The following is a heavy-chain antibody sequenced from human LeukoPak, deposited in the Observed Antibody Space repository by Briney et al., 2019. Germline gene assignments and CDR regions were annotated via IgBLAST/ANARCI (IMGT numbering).Heavy chain of an antibody. J-gene: IGHJ3*02. D-gene: IGHD2-15*01. CDR2: FYYSGST. Sequence: SETLSLTCTVSGGSISGYYWSWIRKPPGRELDGMGFFYYSGSTNYNPSLKSRVTISVDTSKNQFSLKLSSVTAADTAVYYCARDPRCSGGSCYAADAFDIWGQGTMVTVSS. CDR3: ARDPRCSGGSCYAADAFDI. CDR1: GGSISGYY. V-gene: IGHV4-59*01.